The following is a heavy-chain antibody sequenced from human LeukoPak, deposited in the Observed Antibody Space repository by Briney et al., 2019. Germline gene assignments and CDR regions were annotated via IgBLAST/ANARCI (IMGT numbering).Heavy chain of an antibody. CDR2: INPSSGGT. V-gene: IGHV1-2*02. CDR1: GYTFTSYY. Sequence: ASVKVSCKASGYTFTSYYMHWIRQAPGQGLEWMGWINPSSGGTNYAQKFQDRVTMTRDTSINTAHMELRRLRSDDTAVYYCARGGVVVLGVMDIWGQGTVVTVSS. D-gene: IGHD2-21*01. J-gene: IGHJ3*02. CDR3: ARGGVVVLGVMDI.